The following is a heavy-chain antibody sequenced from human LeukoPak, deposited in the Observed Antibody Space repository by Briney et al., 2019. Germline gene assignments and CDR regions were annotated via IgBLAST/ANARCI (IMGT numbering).Heavy chain of an antibody. CDR2: TNPSGGST. CDR1: GYTFTSYY. CDR3: ARIPTRRGSFDI. V-gene: IGHV1-46*01. J-gene: IGHJ3*02. Sequence: ASVKVSCKASGYTFTSYYMHWVRQAPGQGLEWMGITNPSGGSTSYAQKFQGRVTMTRDMSTSTVYMELSSLRSEDTAVYYCARIPTRRGSFDIWGQGTMVTVSS.